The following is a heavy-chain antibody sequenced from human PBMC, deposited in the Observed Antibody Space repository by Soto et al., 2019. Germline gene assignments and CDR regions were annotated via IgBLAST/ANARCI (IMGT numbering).Heavy chain of an antibody. CDR2: IYPCDSDT. V-gene: IGHV5-51*01. CDR3: ARRGGYCSGGSCYSDPFAFDI. Sequence: GESLKISCKGSGYSFTSYWIGWVRQMPGKGLEWMGIIYPCDSDTRYSPSFQGQVTISADKSISTAYLQWSSLKASDTAMYYCARRGGYCSGGSCYSDPFAFDIWGQGTMVTVSS. J-gene: IGHJ3*02. CDR1: GYSFTSYW. D-gene: IGHD2-15*01.